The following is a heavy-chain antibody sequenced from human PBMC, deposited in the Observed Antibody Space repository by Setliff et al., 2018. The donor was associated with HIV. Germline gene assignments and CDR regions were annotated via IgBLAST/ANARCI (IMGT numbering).Heavy chain of an antibody. CDR2: LSPSGTT. CDR3: AAFLVSSVTTQDY. Sequence: PSETLSLTCTVYGGSFSNYYTNWIRQPPGKGLEWIGELSPSGTTRPNPSLQSRVIISLDTSKNQFSLKLTSVTAADTAMYYCAAFLVSSVTTQDYWGQGAPVTVSS. CDR1: GGSFSNYY. D-gene: IGHD4-17*01. J-gene: IGHJ4*02. V-gene: IGHV4-34*01.